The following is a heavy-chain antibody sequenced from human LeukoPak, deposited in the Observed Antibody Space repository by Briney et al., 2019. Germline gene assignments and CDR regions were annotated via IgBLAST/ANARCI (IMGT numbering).Heavy chain of an antibody. CDR2: INPDGSTT. V-gene: IGHV3-74*03. D-gene: IGHD3-10*01. J-gene: IGHJ5*02. CDR1: GFTLSSYW. Sequence: PGGSLRLSCAASGFTLSSYWMHWVRQAPGKGLECVSRINPDGSTTKYADSVNGRFTISRDNAKNTLYLQMNSLRAEDTAVYYCARGVYGSATWFDHWGQGTQVTVSS. CDR3: ARGVYGSATWFDH.